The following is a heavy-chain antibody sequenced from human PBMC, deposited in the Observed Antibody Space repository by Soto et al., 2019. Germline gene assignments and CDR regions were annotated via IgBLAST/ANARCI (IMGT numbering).Heavy chain of an antibody. CDR3: GRDRRFGNGYNLGFDY. V-gene: IGHV1-18*01. D-gene: IGHD1-1*01. CDR2: ISAYNGNT. J-gene: IGHJ4*02. Sequence: ASVKVSCKASGYTFTSYGISWVRQAPGQGLEWMGWISAYNGNTNYAQKLQGRVTMTTDTSTSTAYMELRSLRSEDTAVYYCGRDRRFGNGYNLGFDYWGQGTLVTVSS. CDR1: GYTFTSYG.